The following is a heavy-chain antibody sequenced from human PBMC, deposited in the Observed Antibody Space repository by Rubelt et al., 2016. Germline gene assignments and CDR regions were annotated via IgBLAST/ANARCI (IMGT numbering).Heavy chain of an antibody. J-gene: IGHJ6*02. V-gene: IGHV3-21*01. CDR2: IDSSGSNM. Sequence: EVQLVESGGGLVKPGGSLRLSCATSGFSFSSHSMNWVRQAPGKGLEWVSSIDSSGSNMYYADSLKGRLTISRDNAKNSLYLQMNSLRAEDTAVHYCSCQGGMDVWGQGTTVTVSS. CDR1: GFSFSSHS. CDR3: SCQGGMDV.